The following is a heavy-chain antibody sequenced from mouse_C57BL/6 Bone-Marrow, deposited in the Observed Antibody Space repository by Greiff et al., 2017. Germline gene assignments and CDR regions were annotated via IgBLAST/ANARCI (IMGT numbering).Heavy chain of an antibody. CDR3: ARDGGTTAVATGAMDY. D-gene: IGHD1-1*01. CDR1: GFTFSDFY. V-gene: IGHV7-1*01. Sequence: EVTLVESGGGLVQSGRSLRLSCATSGFTFSDFYMEWVRQAPGKGLEWIAASRNKANDYTTEYSASVKGRFIVSRDTSQSILYLQMNALRAEDTAIYYCARDGGTTAVATGAMDYWGQGTSVTVSS. CDR2: SRNKANDYTT. J-gene: IGHJ4*01.